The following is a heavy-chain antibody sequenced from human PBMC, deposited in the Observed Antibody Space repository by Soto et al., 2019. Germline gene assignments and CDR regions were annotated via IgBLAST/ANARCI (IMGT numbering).Heavy chain of an antibody. J-gene: IGHJ6*02. V-gene: IGHV3-21*01. CDR2: ISSSSSYI. CDR1: GFTFSSYS. Sequence: SLRLSCAASGFTFSSYSMNWVRQAPGKGLEWVSSISSSSSYIYYADSVKGRFTISRDNAKNSLYLQMNSLRAEDTAVYYCARDKPSLYSSSLYEKLDYGMDVWGQGTTVTVSS. CDR3: ARDKPSLYSSSLYEKLDYGMDV. D-gene: IGHD6-13*01.